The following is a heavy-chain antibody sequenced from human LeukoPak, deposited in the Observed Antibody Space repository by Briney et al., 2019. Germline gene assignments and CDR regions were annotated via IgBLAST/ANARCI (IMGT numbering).Heavy chain of an antibody. CDR1: GYTFTSYG. CDR3: ARDRDFDNAFDI. V-gene: IGHV1-18*01. D-gene: IGHD3-10*01. CDR2: ISAYNGNT. Sequence: ASVKVSYKASGYTFTSYGISWVRQAPGQGLEWMGWISAYNGNTNYAQKLQGRVTMTTDTSTSTAYMELRSLRSDDTAVYYCARDRDFDNAFDIWGQGTMVTVSS. J-gene: IGHJ3*02.